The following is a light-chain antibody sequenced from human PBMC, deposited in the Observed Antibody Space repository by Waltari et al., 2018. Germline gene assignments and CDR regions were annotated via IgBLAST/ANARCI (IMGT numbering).Light chain of an antibody. J-gene: IGLJ1*01. CDR2: RVT. V-gene: IGLV2-14*03. Sequence: QSALTQPASVSAPPGQSITISCTGTNNDVGRYEYVSWYQQRPGEAPKLILHRVTDRHSGISNRFSGSKSATTASLTIAALQTEDEADYYCSSYATGDSFVFGSGTRVTVL. CDR3: SSYATGDSFV. CDR1: NNDVGRYEY.